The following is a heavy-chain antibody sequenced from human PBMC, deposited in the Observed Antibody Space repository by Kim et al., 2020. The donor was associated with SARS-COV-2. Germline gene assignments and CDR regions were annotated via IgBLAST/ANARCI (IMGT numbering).Heavy chain of an antibody. CDR2: INHSGST. CDR3: ARTPNYYGSGSYYWFDP. CDR1: GGSFSGYY. V-gene: IGHV4-34*01. J-gene: IGHJ5*02. Sequence: SETLSLTCAVYGGSFSGYYWSWIRQPPGKGLEWIGEINHSGSTNYNPSLKSRVTISVDTSKNQFSLKLSSVTAADTALYYCARTPNYYGSGSYYWFDPWGQGTLVTVSS. D-gene: IGHD3-10*01.